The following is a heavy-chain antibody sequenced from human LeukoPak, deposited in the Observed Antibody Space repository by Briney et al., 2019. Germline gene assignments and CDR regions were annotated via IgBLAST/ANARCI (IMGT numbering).Heavy chain of an antibody. CDR2: ISAYNGNT. Sequence: RASVKVSCKASGYTFTSYGISWVRQAPGQGLEWMGWISAYNGNTNYAQKLQGRVTMTTDTYTSTAYMELRSLRADDTAVYYCARVEGSASMVRGVIRYFDYWGQGTLVTVSS. J-gene: IGHJ4*02. CDR1: GYTFTSYG. CDR3: ARVEGSASMVRGVIRYFDY. V-gene: IGHV1-18*01. D-gene: IGHD3-10*01.